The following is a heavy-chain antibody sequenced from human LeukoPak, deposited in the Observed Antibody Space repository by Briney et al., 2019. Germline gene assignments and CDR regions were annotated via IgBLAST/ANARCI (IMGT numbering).Heavy chain of an antibody. Sequence: PGGSLRLSCAASGFTFSGYYMSWIRQAPGKGLEWVSYISSSSSYTNYADSVKGRFTISRDNAKNSLYLQMNSLRAEDTAVYYCARDPRDFWSGYYTNWGQGTLVTVSS. CDR1: GFTFSGYY. CDR3: ARDPRDFWSGYYTN. CDR2: ISSSSSYT. J-gene: IGHJ4*02. V-gene: IGHV3-11*06. D-gene: IGHD3-3*01.